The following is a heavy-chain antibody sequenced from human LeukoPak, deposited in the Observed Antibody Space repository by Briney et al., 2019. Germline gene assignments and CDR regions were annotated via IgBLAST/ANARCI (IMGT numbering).Heavy chain of an antibody. J-gene: IGHJ6*02. CDR1: GFTFSSYA. Sequence: GGSLRLSCAASGFTFSSYAMSWVRQAPGKGLEWVSAISGSGGSTYYADSVKGRFTISRDNSKNTPYLQMNSLRAEDTAVYYCAKRGTASYYYYYGMDVWGQGTTVTVSS. CDR3: AKRGTASYYYYYGMDV. D-gene: IGHD2-21*02. CDR2: ISGSGGST. V-gene: IGHV3-23*01.